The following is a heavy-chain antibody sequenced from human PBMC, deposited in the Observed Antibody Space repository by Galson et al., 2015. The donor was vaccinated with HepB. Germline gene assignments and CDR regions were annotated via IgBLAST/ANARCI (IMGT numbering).Heavy chain of an antibody. D-gene: IGHD6-13*01. CDR1: GYTFTSYY. CDR3: ARDLGISGGGSSRPNNWFDP. Sequence: SVKVSCKASGYTFTSYYMHWVRQAPGQGLEWMGIINPSGGSTSYAQKFQGRVTMTRDTSTSTVYMELSSLRSEDTAVYYCARDLGISGGGSSRPNNWFDPWGQGTLVTVSS. CDR2: INPSGGST. J-gene: IGHJ5*02. V-gene: IGHV1-46*03.